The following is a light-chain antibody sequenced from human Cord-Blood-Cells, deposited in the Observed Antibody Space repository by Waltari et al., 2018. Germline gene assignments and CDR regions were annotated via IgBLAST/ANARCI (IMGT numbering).Light chain of an antibody. Sequence: EIVMTQSPATLSVSPGERATLSCRASQSVSSNLAWYQQKPGQAPRLLIYGASTRATCIPARFSGSVYGKEFTLTISSLQSEDFAVYYCEQYNNWPRTFGQGTKVEIK. CDR3: EQYNNWPRT. J-gene: IGKJ1*01. CDR1: QSVSSN. CDR2: GAS. V-gene: IGKV3-15*01.